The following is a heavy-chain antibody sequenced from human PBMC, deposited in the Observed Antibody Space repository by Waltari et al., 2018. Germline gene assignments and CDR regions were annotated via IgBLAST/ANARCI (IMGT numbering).Heavy chain of an antibody. J-gene: IGHJ4*02. D-gene: IGHD3-9*01. V-gene: IGHV4-31*03. CDR3: AICGFDWFESY. CDR2: IYYSGST. CDR1: VGSISRGGYY. Sequence: VQLQESGPGLVKPSQTLSLTRTVSVGSISRGGYYWSWIRQHPGKGLEWIGYIYYSGSTYYNPSLKSRVTISVDTSKNQFSLKLSSVTAADTAVYYCAICGFDWFESYWGQGTLVTVSS.